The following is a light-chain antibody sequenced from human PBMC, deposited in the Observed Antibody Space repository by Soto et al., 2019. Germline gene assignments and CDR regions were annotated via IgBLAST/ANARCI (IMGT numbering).Light chain of an antibody. V-gene: IGKV1-33*01. Sequence: DIQMTQSPSSLSASVGDRVTITCQASQDISTYLNWFQHKPGKAPNLLIYDASNLETGVPSRFSGSGSGTDFTFTISSLHPEDIAPYYCHQYDNLPSITFGQGTRLEIK. CDR1: QDISTY. CDR3: HQYDNLPSIT. J-gene: IGKJ5*01. CDR2: DAS.